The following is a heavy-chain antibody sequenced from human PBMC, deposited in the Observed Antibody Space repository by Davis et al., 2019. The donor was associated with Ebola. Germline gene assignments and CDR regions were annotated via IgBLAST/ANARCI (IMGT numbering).Heavy chain of an antibody. D-gene: IGHD3-3*01. V-gene: IGHV3-30*02. CDR1: GFIFSDFG. Sequence: PGGSLRLSCVASGFIFSDFGMHWVRQAPGQGLEWVAFISYDGGNKYSADSVEGRFTISRDNSKNTLYLQMNSLRVEDTAVYYCAKTSTLFGVMYGLDVWGQGTTVTVSS. J-gene: IGHJ6*02. CDR2: ISYDGGNK. CDR3: AKTSTLFGVMYGLDV.